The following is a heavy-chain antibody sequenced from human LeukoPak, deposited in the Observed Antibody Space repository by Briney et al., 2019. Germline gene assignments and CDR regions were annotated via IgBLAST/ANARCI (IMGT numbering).Heavy chain of an antibody. CDR2: TDWDDDK. J-gene: IGHJ4*02. CDR3: ARELYGSGSYYFDY. D-gene: IGHD3-10*01. CDR1: GFSLSTSGMC. Sequence: SGPALVKPTQTLTLTCTFSGFSLSTSGMCVSWIRQPPGKALEWLARTDWDDDKYYSTSLKTWLTISKDTSKNQVVLTMTNMDPVDTATYYCARELYGSGSYYFDYWGQGTLVTVSS. V-gene: IGHV2-70*11.